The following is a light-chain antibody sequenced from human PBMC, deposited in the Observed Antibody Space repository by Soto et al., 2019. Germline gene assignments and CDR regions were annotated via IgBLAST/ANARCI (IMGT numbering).Light chain of an antibody. CDR3: LSYDSSLSGSVV. V-gene: IGLV1-40*01. CDR1: ISNIGAGYD. J-gene: IGLJ2*01. CDR2: GNS. Sequence: QSVLTQPPSVSGAPGQRVTISCTGSISNIGAGYDVHWYQQLPGTAPKLLIYGNSNRPSGVPDRFSGSKSGTSASLAITGLQAEDDADYYCLSYDSSLSGSVVFGGGTKLTVL.